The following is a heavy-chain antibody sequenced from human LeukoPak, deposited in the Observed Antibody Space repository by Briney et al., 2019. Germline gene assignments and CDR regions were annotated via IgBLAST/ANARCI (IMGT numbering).Heavy chain of an antibody. CDR2: IYYSGST. CDR3: ARSLPYYYDSSGYGGDY. CDR1: GGSVSSGSYY. J-gene: IGHJ4*02. V-gene: IGHV4-61*01. Sequence: SETLSLTCTVSGGSVSSGSYYWSWIRQPPGKGLEWIGYIYYSGSTNYNPSLKSRVTISVDTSKTQFSLKLSSVTAADTAVYYCARSLPYYYDSSGYGGDYWGQGTLVTVSS. D-gene: IGHD3-22*01.